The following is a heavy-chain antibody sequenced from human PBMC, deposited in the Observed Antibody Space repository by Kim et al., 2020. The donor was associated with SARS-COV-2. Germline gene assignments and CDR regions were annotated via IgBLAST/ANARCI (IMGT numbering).Heavy chain of an antibody. Sequence: GGSLRLSCAASGFIFSNYAMNWVRLAPGKGLEWVSAISASGDRTYYADSEKGRFTISRDNSNLYLQMNSLRAEDTAIYYCAKYVVVAGTRYFDLWGRGTLVPVSS. J-gene: IGHJ2*01. CDR2: ISASGDRT. V-gene: IGHV3-23*01. CDR1: GFIFSNYA. D-gene: IGHD2-15*01. CDR3: AKYVVVAGTRYFDL.